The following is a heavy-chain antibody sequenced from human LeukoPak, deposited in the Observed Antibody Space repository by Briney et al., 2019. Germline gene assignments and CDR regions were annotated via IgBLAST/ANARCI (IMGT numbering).Heavy chain of an antibody. J-gene: IGHJ3*02. D-gene: IGHD2-15*01. CDR1: GASIRSGDYY. Sequence: KASQTLSLTCTVSGASIRSGDYYWSWIRQPPGKGLEWIGYIYDSGSTYYNPSLKSRITISADTSENRFSLKLSSVTATDTAVYYCARDCSGGSCYGAFDIWGQGTMVTVSS. V-gene: IGHV4-30-4*01. CDR3: ARDCSGGSCYGAFDI. CDR2: IYDSGST.